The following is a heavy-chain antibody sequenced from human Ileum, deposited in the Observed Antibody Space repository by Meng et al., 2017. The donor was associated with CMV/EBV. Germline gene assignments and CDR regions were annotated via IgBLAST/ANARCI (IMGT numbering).Heavy chain of an antibody. CDR1: DVAIGGDS. CDR3: AREKSSCTSSTCYGVDS. J-gene: IGHJ4*02. D-gene: IGHD2-2*01. Sequence: VQVQESGPGRVKPSETLSLSCVVLDVAIGGDSWSWIRQPAGKGLEWIGRIDKSGTTHYNPPLKSRVTLSLDTSKDQFSLKLTSVTAADTAVYYCAREKSSCTSSTCYGVDSWGQGTLVTVSS. CDR2: IDKSGTT. V-gene: IGHV4-4*07.